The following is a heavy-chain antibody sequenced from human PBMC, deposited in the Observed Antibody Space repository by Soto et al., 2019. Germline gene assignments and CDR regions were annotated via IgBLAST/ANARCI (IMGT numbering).Heavy chain of an antibody. V-gene: IGHV3-30-3*01. Sequence: PGGSLRLSCAASGFTFSSYAMHWVRQAPGKGLEWVAVISYDGSNKYYADSVKGRFTISRDNSKNTLYLQMNSLRAEDTAVYYCARGQRGYSQTTRYFDYWGQGTLVTVSS. CDR2: ISYDGSNK. CDR1: GFTFSSYA. D-gene: IGHD5-18*01. CDR3: ARGQRGYSQTTRYFDY. J-gene: IGHJ4*02.